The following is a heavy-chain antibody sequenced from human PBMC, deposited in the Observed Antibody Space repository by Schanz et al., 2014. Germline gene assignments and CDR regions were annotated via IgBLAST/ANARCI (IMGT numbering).Heavy chain of an antibody. D-gene: IGHD3-3*01. CDR3: VTEKRMESGTWAKAFDI. Sequence: QVQLVQSGGEVKKPGASATVSCKASGYTFNNHGISWVRQAPGQGLEWMGIINPSGGSTSYAQKFQGRFTMTRDTSTTTVYMELSSLRSDDTAMYYCVTEKRMESGTWAKAFDIWGQGTWVTVSS. V-gene: IGHV1-46*02. J-gene: IGHJ3*02. CDR1: GYTFNNHG. CDR2: INPSGGST.